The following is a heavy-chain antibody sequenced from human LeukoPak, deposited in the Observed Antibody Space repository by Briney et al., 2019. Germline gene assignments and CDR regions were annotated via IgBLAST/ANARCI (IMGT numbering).Heavy chain of an antibody. CDR1: GFTLSTYG. CDR2: ISNDGSNK. CDR3: ARSDVDMAA. D-gene: IGHD5-12*01. Sequence: ASGFTLSTYGMHWVRQAPGKGLEWVAVISNDGSNKLYADSVKGRFTISRDNFKNTLYLQMNSLRAEDTAMYYCARSDVDMAAWGQGTLVTVSS. J-gene: IGHJ5*02. V-gene: IGHV3-30*03.